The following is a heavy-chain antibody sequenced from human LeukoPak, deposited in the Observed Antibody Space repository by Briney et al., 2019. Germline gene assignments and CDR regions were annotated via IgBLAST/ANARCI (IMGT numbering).Heavy chain of an antibody. D-gene: IGHD2-15*01. CDR2: ISSSSSYI. J-gene: IGHJ4*02. CDR3: TVWGYCSGGSCYSSY. V-gene: IGHV3-21*01. Sequence: GGSLRLSCAASGFTFSSYSMNWVRQAPGKGLEWVSSISSSSSYIYYADSVKGRFTISRDNAKNSLYLQMNSLRAEDTAVYYRTVWGYCSGGSCYSSYWGQGTLVTVSS. CDR1: GFTFSSYS.